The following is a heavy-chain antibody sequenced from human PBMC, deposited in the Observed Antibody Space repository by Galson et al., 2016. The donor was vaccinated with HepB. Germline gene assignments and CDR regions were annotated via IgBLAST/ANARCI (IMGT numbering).Heavy chain of an antibody. CDR3: AKEVEDIVATTYYYSGMDV. Sequence: SLRLSCAASGFTFSYYGMHWVRQAPGKGLAWVAVISYDGSNKYYAESVKGRITISRDNSKNTLYLQMNSLRAEDTAGYYCAKEVEDIVATTYYYSGMDVWGKGTTVTVSS. J-gene: IGHJ6*04. CDR1: GFTFSYYG. V-gene: IGHV3-30*18. D-gene: IGHD5-12*01. CDR2: ISYDGSNK.